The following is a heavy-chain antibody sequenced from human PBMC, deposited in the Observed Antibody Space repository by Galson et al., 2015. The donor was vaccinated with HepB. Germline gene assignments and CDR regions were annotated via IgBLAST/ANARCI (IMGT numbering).Heavy chain of an antibody. CDR2: LSYDGSTT. CDR3: ARDPADYGGNSEYFDY. Sequence: SLRLSCAASGFTFKNYAMHWVRQTPGKGLEWVAVLSYDGSTTYYADPVQGRFTISRDNSNLYLQMNSLRPDDTAVYYCARDPADYGGNSEYFDYWGQGALVTVPS. V-gene: IGHV3-30-3*01. D-gene: IGHD4-23*01. CDR1: GFTFKNYA. J-gene: IGHJ4*02.